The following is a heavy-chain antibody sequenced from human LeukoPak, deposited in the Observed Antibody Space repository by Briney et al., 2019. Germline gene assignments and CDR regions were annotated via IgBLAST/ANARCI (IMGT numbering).Heavy chain of an antibody. V-gene: IGHV3-21*01. CDR1: GFTFSSYS. CDR3: AREEGYCSSTSCYNGMDV. Sequence: GGSLRLSCAASGFTFSSYSMNWVRQAPGKGLEWVSSISSSSSYIYYADSVKGRFTISRDNAKNSLNLQMNSLRAEDTAVYYCAREEGYCSSTSCYNGMDVWGQGTTVTVSS. CDR2: ISSSSSYI. D-gene: IGHD2-2*02. J-gene: IGHJ6*02.